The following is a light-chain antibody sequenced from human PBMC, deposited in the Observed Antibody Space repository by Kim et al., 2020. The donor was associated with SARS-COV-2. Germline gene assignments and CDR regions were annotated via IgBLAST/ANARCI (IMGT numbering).Light chain of an antibody. CDR3: SSYSTTSTPVV. CDR1: SSDVGGYNY. Sequence: LTQPASVSGSPGQSITISCTGTSSDVGGYNYVSWYQQHPGKAPKLMIYDVSRRPSGVSNRFSGSKSDNTASLTISGLQAEDEAVYYCSSYSTTSTPVVFGGGTQLTVL. V-gene: IGLV2-14*01. CDR2: DVS. J-gene: IGLJ2*01.